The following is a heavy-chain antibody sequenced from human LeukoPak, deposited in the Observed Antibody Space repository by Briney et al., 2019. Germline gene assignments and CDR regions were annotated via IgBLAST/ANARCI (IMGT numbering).Heavy chain of an antibody. Sequence: GGSLRLSCAASGFTFSSYGMHWVRQAPGKGLEWVTVISYDGSNEYFADSVKGRFTISRDNSKNMLYLQMSSLRAEDTAVYYCAKEEAADGDAFDIWGQGTMVTVSS. D-gene: IGHD6-13*01. CDR1: GFTFSSYG. V-gene: IGHV3-30*18. J-gene: IGHJ3*02. CDR3: AKEEAADGDAFDI. CDR2: ISYDGSNE.